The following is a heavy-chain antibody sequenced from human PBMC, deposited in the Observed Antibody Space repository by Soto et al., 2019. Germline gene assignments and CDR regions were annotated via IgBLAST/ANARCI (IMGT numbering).Heavy chain of an antibody. CDR2: INSGGTQI. CDR1: GFTFSSYS. J-gene: IGHJ4*02. CDR3: ARGSTTVTYLGFDY. V-gene: IGHV3-21*04. Sequence: EVQLVESGGGLVKPGRSLRLTCEASGFTFSSYSMHWVRQAPGKGLEWVSSINSGGTQIYYADSVKGRFSISRDTVKRSLFLQMNSLRAEDKGVYFCARGSTTVTYLGFDYWGQGALLSVS. D-gene: IGHD4-17*01.